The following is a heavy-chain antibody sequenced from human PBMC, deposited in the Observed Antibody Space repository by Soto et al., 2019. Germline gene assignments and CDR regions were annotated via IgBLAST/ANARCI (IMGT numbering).Heavy chain of an antibody. CDR3: ARSTDYGDYLNWFDP. CDR2: IKQDGSEK. D-gene: IGHD4-17*01. CDR1: GFTFSSYW. Sequence: EVQLVESGGGLVQPGGSLRLSCAASGFTFSSYWMSWVRQAPGKGLEWVANIKQDGSEKYYVDSVKGRFTISRDNAKNSLYLQMNSLRAEETAVYYCARSTDYGDYLNWFDPWGQGTLVTVSS. V-gene: IGHV3-7*01. J-gene: IGHJ5*02.